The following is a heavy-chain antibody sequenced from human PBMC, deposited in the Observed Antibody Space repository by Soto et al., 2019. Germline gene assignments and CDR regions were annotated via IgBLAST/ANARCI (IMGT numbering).Heavy chain of an antibody. Sequence: TLSLTCTVSGGSISSVDYYWSCIRQPPGKGLEWIGYIYYSGSTSYNPSLKSRVTISLDTSKNQFSLKLSSVTAADTAVYYCATGYSSFDYWGQGTLVTVSS. CDR1: GGSISSVDYY. D-gene: IGHD6-6*01. CDR3: ATGYSSFDY. CDR2: IYYSGST. V-gene: IGHV4-30-4*01. J-gene: IGHJ4*02.